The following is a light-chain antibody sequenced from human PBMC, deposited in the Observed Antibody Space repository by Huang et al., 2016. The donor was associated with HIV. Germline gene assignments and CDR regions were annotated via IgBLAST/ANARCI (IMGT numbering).Light chain of an antibody. J-gene: IGKJ2*01. V-gene: IGKV1-NL1*01. CDR1: QVISNY. CDR2: AAT. Sequence: QMSQSPSSLSAFVGDRVTITCRAGQVISNYVAWYQQKPWKAPNLLLAAATRLESGVPSRVSGSGSGTYYSLTISSRQPEDSATYYCQQYYDTPVTFGQGTKLEIK. CDR3: QQYYDTPVT.